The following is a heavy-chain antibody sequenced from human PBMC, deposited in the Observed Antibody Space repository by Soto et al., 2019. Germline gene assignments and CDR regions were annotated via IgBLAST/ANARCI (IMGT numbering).Heavy chain of an antibody. D-gene: IGHD3-3*01. CDR2: IYYSGST. CDR1: GGSISSGDYY. V-gene: IGHV4-30-4*01. Sequence: PSETLSLTCTVSGGSISSGDYYWSWIRQPPGKGLEWIGYIYYSGSTYYNPSLKSRVTISVDTSKNQFSLKLSSVTAADTAVYYCARDVPYYDFWSGPPAHDETPHDYYYYYGMDAWGQGTTVTVSS. J-gene: IGHJ6*02. CDR3: ARDVPYYDFWSGPPAHDETPHDYYYYYGMDA.